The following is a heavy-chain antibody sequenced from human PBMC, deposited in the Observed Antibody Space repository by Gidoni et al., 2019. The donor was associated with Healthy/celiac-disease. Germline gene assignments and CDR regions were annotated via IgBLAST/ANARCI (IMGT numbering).Heavy chain of an antibody. Sequence: QLQLQESGPGLVKPSETLSLTCTVSGVSISSSSYYWGWIRQPPGKGLEWIGSIYYSGSTYYNPSLKSRVTISVDTSKNQFSLKLSSVTAADTAVYYCARHVYGDYGIYYDYYMDVWGKGTTVTVSS. CDR3: ARHVYGDYGIYYDYYMDV. CDR1: GVSISSSSYY. J-gene: IGHJ6*03. CDR2: IYYSGST. D-gene: IGHD4-17*01. V-gene: IGHV4-39*01.